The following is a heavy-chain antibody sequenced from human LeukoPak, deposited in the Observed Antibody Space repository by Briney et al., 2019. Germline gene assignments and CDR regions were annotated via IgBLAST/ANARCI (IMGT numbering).Heavy chain of an antibody. CDR2: IYYSGST. V-gene: IGHV4-31*11. D-gene: IGHD6-13*01. CDR1: GGSFSGYY. J-gene: IGHJ5*02. Sequence: SETLSLTCAVCGGSFSGYYWSWIRQHPGKGLEWIGYIYYSGSTYYNPSLKSRVTISVDTSKNQFSLKLSSVTAADTAVYYCARGEVIAAAVIWFDPWGQGTLVTVSS. CDR3: ARGEVIAAAVIWFDP.